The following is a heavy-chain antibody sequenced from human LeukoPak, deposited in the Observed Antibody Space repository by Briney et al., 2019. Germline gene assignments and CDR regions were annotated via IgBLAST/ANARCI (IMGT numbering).Heavy chain of an antibody. CDR1: GFTFSNYA. CDR3: VKAASGGWYDTNFDY. D-gene: IGHD6-19*01. J-gene: IGHJ4*02. Sequence: GGSLRLSCAASGFTFSNYAMTWVRQAPGKGLEWVSSISNAGDNTQYADSVKGRFTISRDNSKNTLYMYMNSLRAEDAAVYYCVKAASGGWYDTNFDYWGQGTLVTVSS. V-gene: IGHV3-23*01. CDR2: ISNAGDNT.